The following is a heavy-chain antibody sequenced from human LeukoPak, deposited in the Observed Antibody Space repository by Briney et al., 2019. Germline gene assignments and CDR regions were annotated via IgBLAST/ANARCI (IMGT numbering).Heavy chain of an antibody. D-gene: IGHD2-15*01. V-gene: IGHV3-48*01. CDR1: GFTFRRDS. J-gene: IGHJ4*02. CDR3: VRDNPRCCGVVPANIDDY. Sequence: GSLRLSCSAPGFTFRRDSMNWVRQAPGKGLEWVSYINGGSSPIYYADSVRGRFTISRDNAKNSLYLQMNSLRAEDTAVYYCVRDNPRCCGVVPANIDDYWGQGTLVTVSS. CDR2: INGGSSPI.